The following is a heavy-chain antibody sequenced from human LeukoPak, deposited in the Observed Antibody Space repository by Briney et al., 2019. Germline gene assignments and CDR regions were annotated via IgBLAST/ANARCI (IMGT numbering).Heavy chain of an antibody. CDR1: VFTFSSHA. J-gene: IGHJ4*02. CDR2: ISGSGGST. CDR3: AKDGDVVVIAILFN. Sequence: PGGSLRLSCAASVFTFSSHAMSWVRQAPGKGLEWVSAISGSGGSTYYADSVKGRFTISRDNSKNTLYLQMNSLRAEDTAVYYCAKDGDVVVIAILFNWGQGTLVTVSS. D-gene: IGHD2-21*01. V-gene: IGHV3-23*01.